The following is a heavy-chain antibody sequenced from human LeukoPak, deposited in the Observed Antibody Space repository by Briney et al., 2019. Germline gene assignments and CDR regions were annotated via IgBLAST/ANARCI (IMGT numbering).Heavy chain of an antibody. V-gene: IGHV1-69*01. CDR2: IIPIFGTA. CDR1: GGTFSSYA. CDR3: ASCPGPCYYYHGMDV. Sequence: SVRVSCKASGGTFSSYAISWVRQAPGQGLEWMGGIIPIFGTANYAQKFQGRVTITADESTSTAYMELSSLRSEDTAVYYCASCPGPCYYYHGMDVWGQGTTVTVSS. J-gene: IGHJ6*02.